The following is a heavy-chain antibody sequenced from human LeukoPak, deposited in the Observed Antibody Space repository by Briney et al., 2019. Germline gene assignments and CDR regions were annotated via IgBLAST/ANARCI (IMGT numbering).Heavy chain of an antibody. CDR2: IKEDGSEK. CDR1: GFTFSNYW. V-gene: IGHV3-7*05. CDR3: ARDWGAAGLWDY. Sequence: GGSLRLSCAASGFTFSNYWMTWVRQAPGKGLEWVANIKEDGSEKDYVDSVKGRFTISRDNAKNSLYLQMNSLRAEDTAIYYCARDWGAAGLWDYWGQGTLVTVSS. J-gene: IGHJ4*02. D-gene: IGHD6-13*01.